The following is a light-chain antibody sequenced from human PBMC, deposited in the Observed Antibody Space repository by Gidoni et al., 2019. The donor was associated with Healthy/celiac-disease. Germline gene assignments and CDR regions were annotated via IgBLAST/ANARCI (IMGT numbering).Light chain of an antibody. Sequence: DIQMTQSPSSLSASVGDRVTITCRASQGISNSLAWYQQKPGKAPKLLLYAASRVESGVTSRFSGSGSGTDYTLTISSLQPEDFATYYCQQYYSTPYTFGQGTKMEIK. V-gene: IGKV1-NL1*01. CDR2: AAS. CDR3: QQYYSTPYT. J-gene: IGKJ2*01. CDR1: QGISNS.